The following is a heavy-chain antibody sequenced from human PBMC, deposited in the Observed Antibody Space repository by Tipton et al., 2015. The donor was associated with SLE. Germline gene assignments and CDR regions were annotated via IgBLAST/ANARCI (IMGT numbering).Heavy chain of an antibody. V-gene: IGHV4-4*07. J-gene: IGHJ4*02. CDR3: ARDRGYGLLDY. CDR2: IYTSGST. D-gene: IGHD3-10*01. CDR1: GGSISSYY. Sequence: TLSLTCTVSGGSISSYYWSWIRQPPGKGLEWIGRIYTSGSTNYNPSLKSRVTMSVDNSNNQFSLRLNSATAADTAVYYCARDRGYGLLDYWGQGTLVTVSS.